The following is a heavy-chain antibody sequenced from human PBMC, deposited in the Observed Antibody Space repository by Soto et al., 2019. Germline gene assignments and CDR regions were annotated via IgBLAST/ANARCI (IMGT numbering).Heavy chain of an antibody. V-gene: IGHV3-30-3*01. CDR3: ARDFRSGVFGIQLYPPRGGLDP. CDR2: ISYDGSNK. Sequence: QVQLVESGGGVVQPGRSLRLSCAASGFTFSSYAMHWVRQAPGKGLEWVAVISYDGSNKYYADSVKGRFTISRDNSKNTLYLQMNSLRAEDTAVYYCARDFRSGVFGIQLYPPRGGLDPWGQGTLVTVSS. D-gene: IGHD5-18*01. CDR1: GFTFSSYA. J-gene: IGHJ5*02.